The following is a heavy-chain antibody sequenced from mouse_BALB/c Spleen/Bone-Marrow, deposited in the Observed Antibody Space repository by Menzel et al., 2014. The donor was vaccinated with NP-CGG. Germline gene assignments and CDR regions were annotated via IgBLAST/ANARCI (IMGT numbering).Heavy chain of an antibody. Sequence: QVQLKQSGAELVRPGASVKLSCKASGYSFTNYWMNWVKQRPGQGLEWIGMIHPSDSETRLNQKFKDKATLTVDKSSSTAYIQLTSPTSEDSAVYYCARFGNYEGFAYWGQGTLVTVSA. D-gene: IGHD2-1*01. J-gene: IGHJ3*01. V-gene: IGHV1-74*01. CDR1: GYSFTNYW. CDR2: IHPSDSET. CDR3: ARFGNYEGFAY.